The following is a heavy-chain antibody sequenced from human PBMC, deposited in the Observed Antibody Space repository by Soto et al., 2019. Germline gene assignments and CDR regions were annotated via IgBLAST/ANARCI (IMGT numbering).Heavy chain of an antibody. J-gene: IGHJ6*02. D-gene: IGHD1-1*01. V-gene: IGHV1-18*04. CDR3: ARAELERGEVGYFGMDV. Sequence: ASVKVSCKSSGWTFSNYAISWVRRAPGQGLEWMGWISSYNSNNGDTKSAQMLQGRVTMTIDTSATTAYMELRSLRSDDTAVYYCARAELERGEVGYFGMDVWGQGTTVTVSS. CDR2: ISSYNSNNGDT. CDR1: GWTFSNYA.